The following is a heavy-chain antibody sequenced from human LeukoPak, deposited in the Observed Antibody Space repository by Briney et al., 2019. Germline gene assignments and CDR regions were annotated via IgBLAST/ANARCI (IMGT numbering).Heavy chain of an antibody. V-gene: IGHV3-30*18. J-gene: IGHJ5*02. CDR3: GKYSDYGDYLDWFDP. Sequence: GGSLRLSCAASGFTFSSHGMHWVRQAPGRGLEWVAVISYHGSNKYYADSVKGRFTISRDNSKNTLYLQMNSLRAEDTAVYYCGKYSDYGDYLDWFDPWGQGTLVTVSS. CDR2: ISYHGSNK. D-gene: IGHD4-17*01. CDR1: GFTFSSHG.